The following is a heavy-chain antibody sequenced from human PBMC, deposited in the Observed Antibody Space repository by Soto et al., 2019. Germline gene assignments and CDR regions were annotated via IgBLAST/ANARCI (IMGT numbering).Heavy chain of an antibody. J-gene: IGHJ4*02. D-gene: IGHD2-21*02. CDR1: GYTFTSHS. Sequence: GGSLRLSCAASGYTFTSHSMSWVRQAPGRGLEWVSSITRVDGTTYYADSVKGRFTVSRDNSKETLYLQMDTLRAEDTALYFCANGRGVDAVTDFNYWGQGTLVTVSS. CDR2: ITRVDGTT. V-gene: IGHV3-23*01. CDR3: ANGRGVDAVTDFNY.